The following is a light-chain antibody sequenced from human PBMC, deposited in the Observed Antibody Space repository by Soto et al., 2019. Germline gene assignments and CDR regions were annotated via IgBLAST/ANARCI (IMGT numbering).Light chain of an antibody. CDR1: SSDVGSYNL. Sequence: QSALTQPASVSGSPGQSITISCTGTSSDVGSYNLVSWYQQHPGKAPKLMNYEGSKRPSGVSNRFSGSKSGNTASLTISGLQAEDEADYYCCSYAGSSLSVVFGGGTKLTVL. J-gene: IGLJ2*01. CDR2: EGS. V-gene: IGLV2-23*01. CDR3: CSYAGSSLSVV.